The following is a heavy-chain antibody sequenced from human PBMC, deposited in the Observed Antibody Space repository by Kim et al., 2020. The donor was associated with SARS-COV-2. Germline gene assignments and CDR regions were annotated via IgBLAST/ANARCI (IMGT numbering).Heavy chain of an antibody. J-gene: IGHJ4*01. CDR2: FNAEDGET. D-gene: IGHD5-18*01. Sequence: ASVKVSCKVSGYTFTDLSLRWVRQAPGKGLEWLGCFNAEDGETIYAQKFQGRVTMTEDTSTDTAYMELSSLRSEDTAVYYCAVALRGYSYGYLGSYFDYSGHRALGTLSS. CDR1: GYTFTDLS. V-gene: IGHV1-24*01. CDR3: AVALRGYSYGYLGSYFDY.